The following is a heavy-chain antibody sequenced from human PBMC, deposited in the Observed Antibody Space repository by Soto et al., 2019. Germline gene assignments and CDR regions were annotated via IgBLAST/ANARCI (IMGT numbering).Heavy chain of an antibody. CDR1: GFTFSSYA. Sequence: GESLKISCAASGFTFSSYAMSWVRQAPGKGLEWVSAISGSGGSTYYADSVKGRFTISRDNSKNTLYLQMNSLRAEDTAVYYCASGGGSSWYRGNWFDPWGQGTLVTVSS. D-gene: IGHD6-13*01. J-gene: IGHJ5*02. CDR2: ISGSGGST. V-gene: IGHV3-23*01. CDR3: ASGGGSSWYRGNWFDP.